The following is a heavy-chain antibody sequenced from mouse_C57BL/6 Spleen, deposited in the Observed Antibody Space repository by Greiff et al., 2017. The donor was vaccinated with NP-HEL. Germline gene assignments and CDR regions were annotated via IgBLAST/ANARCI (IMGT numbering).Heavy chain of an antibody. D-gene: IGHD2-2*01. Sequence: EVMLVESEGGLVQPGSSMKLSCTASGFTFSDYYMAWVRQVPEKGLEWVANINYDGSSTYYLDSLKSRFIISRDNAKNILYLQMSSLKSEDTATYYCARGGYTFDYWGQGTTLTVSS. J-gene: IGHJ2*01. CDR3: ARGGYTFDY. V-gene: IGHV5-16*01. CDR2: INYDGSST. CDR1: GFTFSDYY.